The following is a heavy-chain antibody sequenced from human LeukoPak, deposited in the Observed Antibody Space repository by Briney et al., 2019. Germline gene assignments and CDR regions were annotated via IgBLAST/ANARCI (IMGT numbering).Heavy chain of an antibody. V-gene: IGHV3-30*02. CDR2: IRHDGNNK. CDR1: GFTFSSYG. Sequence: PGGSLRLSCAASGFTFSSYGMHWVRQAPGKGLEWVAFIRHDGNNKYHADSVKGRFTISRDNSKNTLYLQMNSLRAEDTAVYYCARDGLYYYDSSGYSELDYWGQGTLVTVSS. J-gene: IGHJ4*02. CDR3: ARDGLYYYDSSGYSELDY. D-gene: IGHD3-22*01.